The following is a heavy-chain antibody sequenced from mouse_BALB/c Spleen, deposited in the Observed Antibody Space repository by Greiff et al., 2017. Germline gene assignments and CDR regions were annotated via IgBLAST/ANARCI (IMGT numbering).Heavy chain of an antibody. J-gene: IGHJ4*01. D-gene: IGHD4-1*01. V-gene: IGHV1S81*02. Sequence: QVQLQQPGAELVKPGASVKLSCKASGYTFTSYWMHWVKQRPGQGLEWIGEINPSNGRTNYNEKFKSKATLTVDKSSSSAYMQLSSLTSEDSAVYYCARSGQLTGSPMDYWGQGTSVTVSS. CDR1: GYTFTSYW. CDR2: INPSNGRT. CDR3: ARSGQLTGSPMDY.